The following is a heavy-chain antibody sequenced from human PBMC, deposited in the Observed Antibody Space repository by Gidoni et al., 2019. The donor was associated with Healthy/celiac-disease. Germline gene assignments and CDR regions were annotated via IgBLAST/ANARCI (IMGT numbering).Heavy chain of an antibody. CDR2: INHSGST. CDR3: ARGAVRVPAAKRAFDI. J-gene: IGHJ3*02. V-gene: IGHV4-34*01. Sequence: QVQLQQWGAGLLKPSETLSLTCAVYGGSFSGYYWSWIRQPPGKGLEWIGEINHSGSTNYNPSLKSRVTISVDTSKNQFSLKLSSVTAADTAVYYCARGAVRVPAAKRAFDIWGQGTMVTVSS. D-gene: IGHD2-2*01. CDR1: GGSFSGYY.